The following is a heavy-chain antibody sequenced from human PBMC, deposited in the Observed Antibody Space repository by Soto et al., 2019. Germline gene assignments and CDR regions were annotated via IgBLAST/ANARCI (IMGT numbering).Heavy chain of an antibody. Sequence: QMQLVESGGSVVQPGTSLRLSCAASGFDFSTYGMHWVRQTPGKGLEWVAVLGFDGGGRYYADSVKGRFTISRDNAKNSLYLQMNSLRAEDTALYYCAKDREYQLLYSWVWDYWGQGTLVTVSS. CDR1: GFDFSTYG. V-gene: IGHV3-33*03. J-gene: IGHJ4*02. D-gene: IGHD2-2*02. CDR3: AKDREYQLLYSWVWDY. CDR2: LGFDGGGR.